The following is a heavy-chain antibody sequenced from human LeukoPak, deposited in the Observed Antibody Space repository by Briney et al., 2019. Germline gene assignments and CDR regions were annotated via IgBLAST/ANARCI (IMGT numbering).Heavy chain of an antibody. CDR3: ARRPLVYYDSSGYYYRGVPFDY. CDR1: GGSISSSSYY. D-gene: IGHD3-22*01. CDR2: IYYSGST. J-gene: IGHJ4*02. V-gene: IGHV4-39*07. Sequence: SETLSLTCTVSGGSISSSSYYWGWIRQPPGKGLEWIGSIYYSGSTYYNPSLKSRVTISVDTSKNQFSLKLSSVTAADTAVYYCARRPLVYYDSSGYYYRGVPFDYWGQGTLVTVSS.